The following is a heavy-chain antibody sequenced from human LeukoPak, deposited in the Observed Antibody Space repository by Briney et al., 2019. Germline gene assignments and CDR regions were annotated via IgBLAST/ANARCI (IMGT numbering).Heavy chain of an antibody. V-gene: IGHV3-23*01. Sequence: PGASLRLSCAASGFTFSSYAMSWVRQAPGKGLEWVSAIGGSTYYADSVKGRFTISRDNSKNTLYLQMNSLRAEDTAVYYCAKRYYDFWSGYFFDYWGQGTLVTVSS. CDR3: AKRYYDFWSGYFFDY. J-gene: IGHJ4*02. D-gene: IGHD3-3*01. CDR1: GFTFSSYA. CDR2: IGGST.